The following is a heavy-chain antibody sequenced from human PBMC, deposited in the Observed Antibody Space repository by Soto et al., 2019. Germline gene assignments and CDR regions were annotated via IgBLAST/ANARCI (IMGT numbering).Heavy chain of an antibody. V-gene: IGHV3-53*01. D-gene: IGHD3-9*01. CDR3: ARSTYYYILTGSYYYYAMDV. CDR1: GFTVGSNY. J-gene: IGHJ6*02. Sequence: EVQLVESGGGLTQPGVSLRLSCAASGFTVGSNYMSWVRQAPGKGLEWVSVIYSEGTPSYADSVKGRFTISRENSNNTLYLHMNNLRAEYTAVYYCARSTYYYILTGSYYYYAMDVWGQGTTVTVSS. CDR2: IYSEGTP.